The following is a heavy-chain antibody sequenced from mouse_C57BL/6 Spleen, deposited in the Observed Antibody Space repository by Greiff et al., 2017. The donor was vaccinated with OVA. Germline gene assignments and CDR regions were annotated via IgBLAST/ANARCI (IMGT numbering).Heavy chain of an antibody. Sequence: VHVKQSGPELVKPGASVKISCKASGYSFTGYYMHWVKQSHGNILEWIGYIYPYNGVSSYNQKFKGKATLTVDKSSSTAYMELRSLTSEDSAVYYCARLRDGYHYAMDYWGQGTSVTVSS. D-gene: IGHD2-3*01. V-gene: IGHV1-31*01. J-gene: IGHJ4*01. CDR1: GYSFTGYY. CDR2: IYPYNGVS. CDR3: ARLRDGYHYAMDY.